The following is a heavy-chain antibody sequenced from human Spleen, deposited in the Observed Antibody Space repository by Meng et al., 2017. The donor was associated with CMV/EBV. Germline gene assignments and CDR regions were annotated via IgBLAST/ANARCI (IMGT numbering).Heavy chain of an antibody. CDR3: AKNGGTNYFDY. V-gene: IGHV3-33*06. D-gene: IGHD4-23*01. CDR1: GFTFSSDG. Sequence: SCAASGFTFSSDGMHWVRQAPGKGLEWVAVIWYDGSNKYYADSVKGRFTISRDNSKNTLYLQMNSLRAENTAVYYCAKNGGTNYFDYWGQGTLVTVSS. CDR2: IWYDGSNK. J-gene: IGHJ4*02.